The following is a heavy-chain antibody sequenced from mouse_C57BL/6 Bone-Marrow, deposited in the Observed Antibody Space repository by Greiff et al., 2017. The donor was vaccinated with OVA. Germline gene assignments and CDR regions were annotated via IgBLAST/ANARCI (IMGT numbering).Heavy chain of an antibody. V-gene: IGHV1-64*01. Sequence: QVQLQQPGAELVKPGASVKLSCKASGYTFTSYWMHWVKQRPGQGLEWIGMIHPNSGSTNYNEKFKSKATLTVDKSSSTAYMQLSSLTSEDSAVYYCAREGIYYDYDGSYFDYWGQGTTLTVSS. CDR3: AREGIYYDYDGSYFDY. D-gene: IGHD2-4*01. CDR2: IHPNSGST. CDR1: GYTFTSYW. J-gene: IGHJ2*01.